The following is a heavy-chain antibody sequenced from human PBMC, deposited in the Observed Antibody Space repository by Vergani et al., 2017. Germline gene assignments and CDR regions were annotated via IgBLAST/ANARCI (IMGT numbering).Heavy chain of an antibody. V-gene: IGHV4-61*02. CDR1: GGSISSGGYY. CDR3: AREVVAATQGLFWFDP. J-gene: IGHJ5*02. CDR2: IYTSGST. Sequence: QVQLQESGPGLVKPSQTLSLTCTVSGGSISSGGYYWSWIRQPAGKGLEWIGRIYTSGSTNYNPSLKSRVTISVDTSKNQFSLKLSSVTAADTAVYYCAREVVAATQGLFWFDPWGQGTLVTVSS. D-gene: IGHD2-15*01.